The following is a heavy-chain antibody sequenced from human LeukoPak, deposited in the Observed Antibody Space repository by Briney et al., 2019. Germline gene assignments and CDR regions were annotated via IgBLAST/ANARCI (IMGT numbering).Heavy chain of an antibody. D-gene: IGHD6-19*01. CDR2: ISSSGSTI. V-gene: IGHV3-48*03. J-gene: IGHJ5*02. CDR1: GFTFSSYE. Sequence: GGSLRLSCAASGFTFSSYEMNWVRQAPGKGLEWVSYISSSGSTIYYADSVKGRFTISRDNAKNSLYLQMNSLRAEDTAVYYCAREFSSGWYSRWFDPWGQGTLVTVSS. CDR3: AREFSSGWYSRWFDP.